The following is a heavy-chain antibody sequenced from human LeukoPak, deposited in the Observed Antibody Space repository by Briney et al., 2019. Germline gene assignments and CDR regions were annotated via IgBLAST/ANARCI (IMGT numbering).Heavy chain of an antibody. J-gene: IGHJ5*02. CDR1: GFTFSDYY. CDR2: VSSSGSTM. CDR3: ARIITVGGTDWFDP. Sequence: GGSLRLSCAASGFTFSDYYMTWIRQGPGKGLEWVSYVSSSGSTMYYTDSVKGRFTISRDNAKNSLYLQMNSLRGEDTAVYYCARIITVGGTDWFDPWGQGTLVPSPQ. V-gene: IGHV3-11*01. D-gene: IGHD6-13*01.